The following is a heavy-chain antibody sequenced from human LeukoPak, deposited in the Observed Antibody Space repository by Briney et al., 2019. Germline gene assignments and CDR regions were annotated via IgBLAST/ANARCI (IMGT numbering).Heavy chain of an antibody. CDR2: IYISGSS. CDR1: GDSISSYY. J-gene: IGHJ4*02. Sequence: SETLSLTCTVSGDSISSYYWSWIRQPAGKGLEWIGRIYISGSSNYNPSLKSRVTMSVDTSKNQFSLNLSSVTAADTAVYYCARDEGGSGSYSPVVDYWGQGTLVTVSS. V-gene: IGHV4-4*07. D-gene: IGHD3-10*01. CDR3: ARDEGGSGSYSPVVDY.